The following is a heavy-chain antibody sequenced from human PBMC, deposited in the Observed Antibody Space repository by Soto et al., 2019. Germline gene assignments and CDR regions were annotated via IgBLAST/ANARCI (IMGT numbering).Heavy chain of an antibody. CDR2: ISAYNGNT. CDR1: GYTFTSYG. V-gene: IGHV1-18*01. D-gene: IGHD2-15*01. CDR3: ARGYCSGGSCYSGYYYYYYMDV. Sequence: ASVKVSFKASGYTFTSYGISWVRQAPGQGLEWMGWISAYNGNTNYAQKLQGRVTMTTDTSTSTAYMELRSLRSDDTAVYYCARGYCSGGSCYSGYYYYYYMDVWGKGTTVT. J-gene: IGHJ6*03.